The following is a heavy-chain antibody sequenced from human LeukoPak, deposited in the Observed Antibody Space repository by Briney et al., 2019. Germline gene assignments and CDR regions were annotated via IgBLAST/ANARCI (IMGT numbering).Heavy chain of an antibody. V-gene: IGHV3-66*04. Sequence: GGSLRLSCAVSGFTVTNDYMNWVSQAPGKGLEWVTIIYSGGSTYYADSVKDRFTISRDSSNNTLFLQMSNLRAEDTAVYYCARQGGYCSGGSCYIMSDFDLWGRGTLVTVSS. CDR2: IYSGGST. CDR1: GFTVTNDY. J-gene: IGHJ2*01. D-gene: IGHD2-15*01. CDR3: ARQGGYCSGGSCYIMSDFDL.